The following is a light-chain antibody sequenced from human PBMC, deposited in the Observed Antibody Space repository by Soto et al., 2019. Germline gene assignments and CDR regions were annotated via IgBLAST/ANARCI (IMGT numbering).Light chain of an antibody. Sequence: DIQMTQSPSTRSASVGDRVTITCRASQSISSWLAWYQQKPGKAPNLLIYKASSLESGVPSRFSGSGSGTEFTLTISSLQPYDFATYYCQQYNSYWTFGQGTKVEIK. CDR1: QSISSW. CDR2: KAS. V-gene: IGKV1-5*03. CDR3: QQYNSYWT. J-gene: IGKJ1*01.